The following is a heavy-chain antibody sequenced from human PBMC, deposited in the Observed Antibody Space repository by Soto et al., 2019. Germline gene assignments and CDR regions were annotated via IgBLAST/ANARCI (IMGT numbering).Heavy chain of an antibody. CDR1: GYSFTSYW. D-gene: IGHD4-17*01. V-gene: IGHV5-51*01. CDR3: ARQLRGYYYGMDV. J-gene: IGHJ6*02. Sequence: GEXXXISXXGSGYSFTSYWIGWVRQMPGKGLEWMGIIYPGDSDTRYSPSFQGQVTISADKSISTAYLQWSSLKASDTAMYYCARQLRGYYYGMDVWGQGTTVTVS. CDR2: IYPGDSDT.